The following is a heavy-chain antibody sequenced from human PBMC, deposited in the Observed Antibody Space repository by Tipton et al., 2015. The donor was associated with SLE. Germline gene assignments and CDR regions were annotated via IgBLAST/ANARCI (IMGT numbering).Heavy chain of an antibody. D-gene: IGHD6-13*01. CDR2: IYYSGST. CDR3: ASLTASGTGEGDY. V-gene: IGHV4-59*12. J-gene: IGHJ4*02. CDR1: GGSISSYY. Sequence: LRLSCTVSGGSISSYYWSWIRQPPGKGLEWIGYIYYSGSTNYNPSLKSRVTISLDTSKNQFSLKLSSVTAADTAVYYCASLTASGTGEGDYWGQGTLVTVSS.